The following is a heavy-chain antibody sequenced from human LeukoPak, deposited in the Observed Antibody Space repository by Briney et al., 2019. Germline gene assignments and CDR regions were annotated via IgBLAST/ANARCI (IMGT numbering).Heavy chain of an antibody. CDR3: AKGLLMGWGHYYFMDV. CDR1: GFTFSSYE. V-gene: IGHV3-30*04. J-gene: IGHJ6*03. Sequence: GGSLRLSCAASGFTFSSYEMNWVRQAPGKGLEWVAVISYDGSNEYHADSVKGRFTISRDNSKDMLYVQMNSLRPDDTGVYYCAKGLLMGWGHYYFMDVWGKGTTVIVSS. D-gene: IGHD2-8*01. CDR2: ISYDGSNE.